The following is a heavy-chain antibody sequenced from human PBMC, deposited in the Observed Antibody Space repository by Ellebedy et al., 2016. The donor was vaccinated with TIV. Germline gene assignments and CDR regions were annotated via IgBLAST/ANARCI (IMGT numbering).Heavy chain of an antibody. D-gene: IGHD3-10*01. Sequence: SETLSLTXTVSGGSISSYYWSWIRQPAGKGLEWIGRIYSSGSTNYNPSLKSRLTMSVDTSNNQFSLKLRSVTAADTAVYFCARGWSDYGEAFDIWGQGTMVTVSS. CDR1: GGSISSYY. CDR3: ARGWSDYGEAFDI. V-gene: IGHV4-4*07. J-gene: IGHJ3*02. CDR2: IYSSGST.